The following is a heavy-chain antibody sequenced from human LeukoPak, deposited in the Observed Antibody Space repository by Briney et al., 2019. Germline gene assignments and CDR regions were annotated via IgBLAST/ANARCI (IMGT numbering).Heavy chain of an antibody. V-gene: IGHV1-2*02. J-gene: IGHJ5*02. CDR2: INPNSGGT. CDR3: ARGPANWLDP. CDR1: GYTFTGYY. Sequence: ASVKVSCKASGYTFTGYYIYWVRQAPGQGLEWVGWINPNSGGTKYAQKFLGRVTMTRDTSISTAYMELSSLRSDDTAVYYCARGPANWLDPWGRGTLVAVSS.